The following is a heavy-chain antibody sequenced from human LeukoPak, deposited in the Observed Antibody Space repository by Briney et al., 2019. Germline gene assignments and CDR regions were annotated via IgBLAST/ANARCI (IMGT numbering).Heavy chain of an antibody. V-gene: IGHV5-51*01. D-gene: IGHD6-19*01. CDR3: ARGSAVVWVNYFDY. CDR2: IYPGDSDT. Sequence: GGSLRLSCAASGFTLSTCWIGWVRQMPGKGLEWMGIIYPGDSDTRYSPSFQGQVTISADKSISTAYLQWSSLKASDTAMYYCARGSAVVWVNYFDYWGQGTLVTVSS. J-gene: IGHJ4*02. CDR1: GFTLSTCW.